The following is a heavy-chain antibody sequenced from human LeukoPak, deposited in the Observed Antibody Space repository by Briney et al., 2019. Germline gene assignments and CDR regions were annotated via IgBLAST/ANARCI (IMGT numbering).Heavy chain of an antibody. CDR2: IYSGGTT. CDR1: GLSVSTKY. J-gene: IGHJ4*02. Sequence: AGGSLRLSCAVSGLSVSTKYMSWVRQAPGKGLEWVSVIYSGGTTYYADSVKGRFTISRDNSKNTLYLQMNSLRAEDTAVYYCARDRVSTVHPIDYWGQGTLVTVFS. CDR3: ARDRVSTVHPIDY. V-gene: IGHV3-66*01. D-gene: IGHD6-6*01.